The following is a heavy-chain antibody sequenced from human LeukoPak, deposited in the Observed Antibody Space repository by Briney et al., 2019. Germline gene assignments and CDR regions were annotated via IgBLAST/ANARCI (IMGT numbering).Heavy chain of an antibody. V-gene: IGHV4-59*01. Sequence: PSETLSLTCTVSGGSISSYYWSWIRQPPGKGLEWIGYIYYSGSTNYNPSLKSRVTISVDTSKNQFSLKLSSVTAADTAVYYCARGPYKAGTILFDPWGQGTLVTVSS. J-gene: IGHJ5*02. CDR2: IYYSGST. CDR3: ARGPYKAGTILFDP. D-gene: IGHD1-7*01. CDR1: GGSISSYY.